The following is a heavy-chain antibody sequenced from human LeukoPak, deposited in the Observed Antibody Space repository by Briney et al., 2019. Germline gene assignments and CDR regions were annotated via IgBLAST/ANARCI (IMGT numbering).Heavy chain of an antibody. CDR3: AKDSTIFGPSSPDNWFDP. Sequence: GGSLRLSCAASGFTVSSNYMSWVRQAPGKGLEWVSVIYSGGSTYYADSVKGRFTISRDNSKNTLYLQMNSLRAEDTAVYYCAKDSTIFGPSSPDNWFDPWGQGTLVTVSS. D-gene: IGHD3-3*01. J-gene: IGHJ5*02. CDR2: IYSGGST. CDR1: GFTVSSNY. V-gene: IGHV3-53*01.